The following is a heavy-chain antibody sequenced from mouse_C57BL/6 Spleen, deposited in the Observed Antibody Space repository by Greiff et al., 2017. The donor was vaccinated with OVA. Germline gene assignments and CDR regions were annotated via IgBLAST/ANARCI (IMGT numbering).Heavy chain of an antibody. Sequence: QVHVKQSGAELVRPGTSVKVSCKASGYAFTNYLIEWVKQRPGQGLEWIGVINPGSGGTNYNEKFKGKATLTADKSSSTAYMQLSSLTSEDSAVYFCARTRGDGYYFDYWGQGTTLTVSS. CDR2: INPGSGGT. D-gene: IGHD2-3*01. V-gene: IGHV1-54*01. CDR3: ARTRGDGYYFDY. J-gene: IGHJ2*01. CDR1: GYAFTNYL.